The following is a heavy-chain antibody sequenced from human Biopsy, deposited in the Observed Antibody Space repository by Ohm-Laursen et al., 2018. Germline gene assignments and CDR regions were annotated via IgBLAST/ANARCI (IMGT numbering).Heavy chain of an antibody. J-gene: IGHJ4*02. V-gene: IGHV1-24*01. CDR3: AADINVWNVNY. CDR2: FAPENGKT. D-gene: IGHD1-1*01. Sequence: EASVKVSCNVSGYTLTELSMHWVRQAPGEGLEWMGGFAPENGKTVYAQNFQARVSMTEDTSTDPAYMELRSLRSEDTAVYYCAADINVWNVNYWGQGTQITVSS. CDR1: GYTLTELS.